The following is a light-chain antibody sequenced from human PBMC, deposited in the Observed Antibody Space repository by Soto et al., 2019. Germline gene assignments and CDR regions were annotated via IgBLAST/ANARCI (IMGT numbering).Light chain of an antibody. CDR2: AAS. CDR3: QQSYNSPFN. V-gene: IGKV1-39*01. Sequence: DIQMTQSPSSLSASVGDRVTMTCRASRTITMYLNWYQQKSGQAPKLLINAASTLRSGVPSRFSGRGSGTDATLTIDSLQAEDFETYHCQQSYNSPFNFGPVTKVDI. J-gene: IGKJ3*01. CDR1: RTITMY.